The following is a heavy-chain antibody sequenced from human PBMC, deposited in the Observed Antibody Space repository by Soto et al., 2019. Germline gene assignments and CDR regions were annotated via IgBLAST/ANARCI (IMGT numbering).Heavy chain of an antibody. CDR2: MNPNGYTS. D-gene: IGHD1-1*01. Sequence: QVQLIQSEAEVKKPGSSVRVSCTASGGIFGSHGFSWVRQAPGQGLEWLGIMNPNGYTSTLAQAFQGRLRVASDTSTSTVYMELGSLTSEDTDVYYCARDLHGAFTTLVYWGQGTLVTVSS. J-gene: IGHJ4*02. V-gene: IGHV1-46*01. CDR3: ARDLHGAFTTLVY. CDR1: GGIFGSHG.